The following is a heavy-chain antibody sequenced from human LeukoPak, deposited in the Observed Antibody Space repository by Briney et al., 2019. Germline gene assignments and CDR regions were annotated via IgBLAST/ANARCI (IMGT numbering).Heavy chain of an antibody. CDR3: ARDRYCSSTSCYQGMDV. D-gene: IGHD2-2*01. J-gene: IGHJ6*03. CDR2: INPSGGST. CDR1: GYTFTSYY. V-gene: IGHV1-46*01. Sequence: ASVKVSCKASGYTFTSYYMHWVRQAPGQGLEWTGIINPSGGSTSYAQKFQGRVTMTRDMSTSTVYMELSSLRSEDTAVYYCARDRYCSSTSCYQGMDVWGKGTTVTVSS.